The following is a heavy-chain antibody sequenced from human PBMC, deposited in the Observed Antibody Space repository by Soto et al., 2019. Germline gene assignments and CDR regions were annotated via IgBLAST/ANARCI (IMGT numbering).Heavy chain of an antibody. CDR2: IRAYNGNT. V-gene: IGHV1-18*01. CDR3: ARDLPTMDV. Sequence: QVQLVQSGAEVKKPGASVQVSCKASGYTFTSYGMSWVRQAPGQGLEWMGWIRAYNGNTNYAQKLQGRVTMTTDTSTRTAYMELRSLRSDATAVYYCARDLPTMDVWGQGTTVTVSS. J-gene: IGHJ6*02. CDR1: GYTFTSYG.